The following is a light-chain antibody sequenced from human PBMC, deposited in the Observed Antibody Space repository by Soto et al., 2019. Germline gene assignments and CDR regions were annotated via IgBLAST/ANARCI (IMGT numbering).Light chain of an antibody. V-gene: IGKV1-39*01. CDR3: QQSYSTPYT. CDR1: QTITSS. CDR2: AAT. Sequence: DIQMTQSPSSLSASVEDRVTITCRASQTITSSLNWYQQKPGKAPKLLIYAATSLQSGVPSRFSGSGSGTDFTLTINSLQPEDFATYYCQQSYSTPYTFGQGTKLEIK. J-gene: IGKJ2*01.